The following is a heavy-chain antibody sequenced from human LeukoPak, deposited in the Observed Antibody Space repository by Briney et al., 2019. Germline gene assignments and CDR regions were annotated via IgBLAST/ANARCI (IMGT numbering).Heavy chain of an antibody. Sequence: GGSLRLSCAASRLSFSTYAMHWVRQAPGKGPEWVAYIQYDGTNEHYADSVRGRFTISRDNSKNTLYLQMNSLRPEDTAVYCCAKDVPAAYFDFWGQGTLVSVSS. CDR3: AKDVPAAYFDF. V-gene: IGHV3-30*02. D-gene: IGHD2-15*01. J-gene: IGHJ4*02. CDR1: RLSFSTYA. CDR2: IQYDGTNE.